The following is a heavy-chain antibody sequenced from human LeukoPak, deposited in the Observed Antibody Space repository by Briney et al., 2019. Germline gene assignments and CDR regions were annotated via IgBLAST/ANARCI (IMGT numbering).Heavy chain of an antibody. CDR1: GGSFSGYY. J-gene: IGHJ6*02. Sequence: PSETLSLTCVVYGGSFSGYYWSWIRQPPGKGLEWIGEINHSGSTNYNPSLKSRVTISVDTSKNQFSLKLSSVTAADTAVYYCARILGRRSGWYLGRSYYYYYYGMDVWGQGTTVTVSS. CDR3: ARILGRRSGWYLGRSYYYYYYGMDV. CDR2: INHSGST. D-gene: IGHD6-19*01. V-gene: IGHV4-34*01.